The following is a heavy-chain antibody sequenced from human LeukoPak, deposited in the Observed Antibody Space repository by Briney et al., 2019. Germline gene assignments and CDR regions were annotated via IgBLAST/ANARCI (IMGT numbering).Heavy chain of an antibody. D-gene: IGHD5-18*01. Sequence: SETLSLTCTVSGGSISSYYWSWIRQPPGKGLEWIGYIYYSGSTNYNPSLKSRVTISVDMSKNQFSLKLSSVTAADTAVYYCARVRGYSYGFDYWGQGTLVTVSS. J-gene: IGHJ4*02. CDR2: IYYSGST. CDR1: GGSISSYY. CDR3: ARVRGYSYGFDY. V-gene: IGHV4-59*01.